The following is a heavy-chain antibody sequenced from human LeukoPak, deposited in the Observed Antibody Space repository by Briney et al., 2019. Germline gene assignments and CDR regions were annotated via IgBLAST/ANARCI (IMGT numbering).Heavy chain of an antibody. CDR1: GFTFSSYS. V-gene: IGHV3-21*01. CDR2: ISSSSSYI. Sequence: GGSLRLSCAASGFTFSSYSMNWVRQAPGKGLEWVSSISSSSSYIYYADSVKGRFTISRDNAKNSLYLQMNSLRAEDTAVYYCARDEYSSGWYLINYYYYYMDVWGKGTTVTVSS. J-gene: IGHJ6*03. D-gene: IGHD6-19*01. CDR3: ARDEYSSGWYLINYYYYYMDV.